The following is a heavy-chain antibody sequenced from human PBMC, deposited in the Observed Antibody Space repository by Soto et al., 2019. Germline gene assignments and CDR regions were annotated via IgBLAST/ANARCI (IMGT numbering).Heavy chain of an antibody. CDR1: GYSFTSYW. CDR3: ARHYSSGWTRNYYGMDV. D-gene: IGHD6-19*01. V-gene: IGHV5-10-1*01. J-gene: IGHJ6*02. Sequence: GESLNISCKGSGYSFTSYWISWVRQMPGKGLEWMGRIDPSDSYTNYSPSFQGHVTISADKSISTAYLQWSSLKASDTAMYYCARHYSSGWTRNYYGMDVWGQGTTVTVSS. CDR2: IDPSDSYT.